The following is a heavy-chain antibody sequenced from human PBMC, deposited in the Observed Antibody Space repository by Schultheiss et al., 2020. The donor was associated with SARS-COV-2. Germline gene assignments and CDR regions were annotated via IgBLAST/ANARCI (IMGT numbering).Heavy chain of an antibody. V-gene: IGHV3-7*03. J-gene: IGHJ4*02. CDR2: IKQDGSEK. D-gene: IGHD6-13*01. CDR3: AKELGTAAGRASDY. Sequence: GGSLRLSCAASGFTFSSYWMSWVRQAPGKGLEWVANIKQDGSEKYYVDSVKGRFTISRDNSKNTLYLQMNSLRAEDTAVYYCAKELGTAAGRASDYWGQGTLVTVSS. CDR1: GFTFSSYW.